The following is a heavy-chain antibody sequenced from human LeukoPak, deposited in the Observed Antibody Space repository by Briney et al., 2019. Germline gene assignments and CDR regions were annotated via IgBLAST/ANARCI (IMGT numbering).Heavy chain of an antibody. CDR2: ISGSGGST. V-gene: IGHV3-23*01. CDR3: AKENGLGTREGVTNWFDP. J-gene: IGHJ5*02. Sequence: GGSLRLSCAASGFTFSSYAMSWVRQAPGKGLEWVSAISGSGGSTYYADSVKGRFTISRDNSKNTLYLQMNSLRAEDTAVYYCAKENGLGTREGVTNWFDPWGQGTLVTVSS. CDR1: GFTFSSYA. D-gene: IGHD3/OR15-3a*01.